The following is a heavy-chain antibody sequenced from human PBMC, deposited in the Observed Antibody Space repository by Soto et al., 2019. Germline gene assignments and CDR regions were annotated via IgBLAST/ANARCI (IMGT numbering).Heavy chain of an antibody. V-gene: IGHV3-23*01. Sequence: GGSLRLSCAASGFTLSSYAMSWVRQAPGKGLEWVSGISGSGGNIYYADSVKGRLTISRDSSKNTLYLQMNSLRAEDTAVYYCARDRVGSYPRRKAFDISGQATIVTVSS. CDR3: ARDRVGSYPRRKAFDI. J-gene: IGHJ3*02. CDR1: GFTLSSYA. D-gene: IGHD1-26*01. CDR2: ISGSGGNI.